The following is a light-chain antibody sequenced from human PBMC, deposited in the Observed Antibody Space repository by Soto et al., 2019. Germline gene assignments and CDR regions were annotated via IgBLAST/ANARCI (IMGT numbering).Light chain of an antibody. Sequence: EIVLTQSPGTLSLSPGERATLSCRASQSVRSSYIAWYQQKPGQAPRLLIYGASNRPTGIPDRFSGSGSGTDFTLTVIRLEPEDFAVYCCQYYGISPPNTFGPGTKVDIK. CDR2: GAS. V-gene: IGKV3-20*01. CDR1: QSVRSSY. J-gene: IGKJ3*01. CDR3: QYYGISPPNT.